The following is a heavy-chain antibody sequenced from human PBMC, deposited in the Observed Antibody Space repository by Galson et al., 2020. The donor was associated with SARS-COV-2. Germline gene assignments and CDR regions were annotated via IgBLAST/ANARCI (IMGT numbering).Heavy chain of an antibody. CDR3: ARDRGYLYYFDY. CDR2: IWYDGSNR. J-gene: IGHJ4*02. D-gene: IGHD1-1*01. V-gene: IGHV3-33*01. CDR1: GFTFSSDG. Sequence: ELDAGGSLRPSCVASGFTFSSDGMHWVRQAPGKALEWVAVIWYDGSNRNYADSVKGRFTVSRDNSRNTLYLQMNSLGAEDTAVYYCARDRGYLYYFDYWGQGTRVTVSS.